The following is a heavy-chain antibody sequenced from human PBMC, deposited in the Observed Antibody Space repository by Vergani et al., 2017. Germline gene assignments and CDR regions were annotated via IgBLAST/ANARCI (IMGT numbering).Heavy chain of an antibody. CDR2: IYPSDSHT. CDR3: VRQGSNILSGDYMDF. V-gene: IGHV5-51*01. Sequence: EVQLVQSGAEVKKPEESLKISCKGSGYSFTSYRIGWVRQMPGKGLEWMGTIYPSDSHTRYSPSFQGQVTITADNSLSTAYLQWSSLKASDTAMYYCVRQGSNILSGDYMDFGGNGTTVTVSS. J-gene: IGHJ6*03. D-gene: IGHD4-11*01. CDR1: GYSFTSYR.